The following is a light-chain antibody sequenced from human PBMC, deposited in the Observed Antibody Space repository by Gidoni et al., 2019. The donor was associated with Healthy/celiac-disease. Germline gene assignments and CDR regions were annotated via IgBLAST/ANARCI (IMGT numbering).Light chain of an antibody. Sequence: QPASVPGSPGQSITISCTGTSSDVGGYNYVSWYQQHPGKAPKLMIYDVSNRPSGVSNRFSGSKSGNTASLTISGLQAEDEADYYCSSYTSSSTLVFGGGTKLTVL. CDR2: DVS. CDR3: SSYTSSSTLV. CDR1: SSDVGGYNY. J-gene: IGLJ2*01. V-gene: IGLV2-14*03.